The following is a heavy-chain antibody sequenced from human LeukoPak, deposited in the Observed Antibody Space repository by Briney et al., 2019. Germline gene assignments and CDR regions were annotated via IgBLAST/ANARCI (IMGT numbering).Heavy chain of an antibody. V-gene: IGHV3-74*01. CDR2: INSDGSST. CDR3: AKPLIIAATGEFDY. D-gene: IGHD6-13*01. CDR1: GFTFSDYY. J-gene: IGHJ4*02. Sequence: PGGSLRLSCAASGFTFSDYYMSWIRQAPGKGLVWVSRINSDGSSTSYADSVKGRFTISRDISKNTVYLQMNSLRAEDTAVYYCAKPLIIAATGEFDYWGQGTLVTVSS.